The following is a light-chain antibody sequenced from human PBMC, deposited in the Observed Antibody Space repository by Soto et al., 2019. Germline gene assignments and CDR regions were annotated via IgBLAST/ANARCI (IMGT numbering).Light chain of an antibody. CDR1: QTVSSSC. J-gene: IGKJ4*01. CDR3: QHYDNSAALT. V-gene: IGKV3-20*01. CDR2: GVS. Sequence: EIVLTQSPGTLSLSPGESATLFCRASQTVSSSCLAWYQQKPGQAPRLLIYGVSSRATGIPDRFSGSGSGTDFTLTISRLQPEDFAVYYSQHYDNSAALTFGGGTNVEIK.